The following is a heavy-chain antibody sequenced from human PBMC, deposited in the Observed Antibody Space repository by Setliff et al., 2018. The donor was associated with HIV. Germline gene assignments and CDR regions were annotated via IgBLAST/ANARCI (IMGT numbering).Heavy chain of an antibody. J-gene: IGHJ1*01. V-gene: IGHV1-24*01. CDR2: FDPEDGET. Sequence: ASVKVSCKVSGYTLTELSRHWVRQAPGKGLEWMEGFDPEDGETISAQKFQGRVTMTEDTSTDTAYMELRSLRSEDTAVYYCSTSPRGLGVAATGRRYLHHWGQGTLVTVSS. CDR3: STSPRGLGVAATGRRYLHH. D-gene: IGHD6-19*01. CDR1: GYTLTELS.